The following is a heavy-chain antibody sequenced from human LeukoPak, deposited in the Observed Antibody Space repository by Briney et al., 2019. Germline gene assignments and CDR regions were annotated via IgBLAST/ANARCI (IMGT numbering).Heavy chain of an antibody. Sequence: GASVKVSCKASGYTFTGYYMHWVRQAPGQGLEWMGWINPNSGGTNYAQKFQGRVTMTRDTSISTAYMELSRLRSDDTAVYYCASPIGNSDYCSSTSCYRGYYYYYMDVWGKGTTVTVSS. V-gene: IGHV1-2*02. CDR3: ASPIGNSDYCSSTSCYRGYYYYYMDV. CDR2: INPNSGGT. J-gene: IGHJ6*03. CDR1: GYTFTGYY. D-gene: IGHD2-2*02.